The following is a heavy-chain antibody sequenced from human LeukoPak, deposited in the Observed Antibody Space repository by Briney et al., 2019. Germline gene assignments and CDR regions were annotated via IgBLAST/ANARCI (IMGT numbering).Heavy chain of an antibody. CDR3: AKDPTYYYDSSGYGSYYYYYGMDV. D-gene: IGHD3-22*01. Sequence: GGSLRLSCAASGFTFSSYGMHWVRQAPGKGLEWVAVISYDGSNKYYADSVKGRFTISRDNSKNTLYLQMNSLRAEDTAVYYCAKDPTYYYDSSGYGSYYYYYGMDVWGQGTTVTVSS. V-gene: IGHV3-30*18. CDR2: ISYDGSNK. J-gene: IGHJ6*02. CDR1: GFTFSSYG.